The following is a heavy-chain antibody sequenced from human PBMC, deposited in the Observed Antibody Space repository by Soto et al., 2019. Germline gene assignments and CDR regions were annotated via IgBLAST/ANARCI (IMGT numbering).Heavy chain of an antibody. J-gene: IGHJ4*02. D-gene: IGHD6-6*01. Sequence: GGSLRLSCAASGFTFSSFEMNWVRQAPGKGLEWVSKIGSSGSTIWYADSVKGRFTISRDNAKNSLYLQMNSLRGEDTAVYYCARATYSSSYYFDSWGQGTLVTVSA. CDR2: IGSSGSTI. CDR1: GFTFSSFE. V-gene: IGHV3-48*03. CDR3: ARATYSSSYYFDS.